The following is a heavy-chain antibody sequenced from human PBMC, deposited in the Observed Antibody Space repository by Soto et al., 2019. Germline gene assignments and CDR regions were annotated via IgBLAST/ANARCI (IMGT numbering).Heavy chain of an antibody. V-gene: IGHV3-7*01. Sequence: GGSLRLSGAASGLTLRSTWMSWVRQAPGKGLEWLATIKRDASEKKYVDSVKGRCTVHRDNAKNSLYLQMDSLRAEDPPVYHCARGSGYGLGSSVNHYLDCWGRGSLVTVSS. CDR1: GLTLRSTW. CDR2: IKRDASEK. D-gene: IGHD3-10*01. CDR3: ARGSGYGLGSSVNHYLDC. J-gene: IGHJ4*01.